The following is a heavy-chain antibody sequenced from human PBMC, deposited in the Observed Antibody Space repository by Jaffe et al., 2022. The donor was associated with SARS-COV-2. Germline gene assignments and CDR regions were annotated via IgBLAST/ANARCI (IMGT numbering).Heavy chain of an antibody. D-gene: IGHD1-7*01. Sequence: EVQLVESGGGLVKPGGSLRLSCAASGFTFSNAWMSWVRQAPGKGLEWVGRIKSKTDGGTTDYAAPVKGRFTISRDDSKNTLYLQMNSLKTEDTAVYYCTTDNLSKGNWNYEWGMDVWGQGTTVTVSS. CDR1: GFTFSNAW. V-gene: IGHV3-15*01. CDR2: IKSKTDGGTT. J-gene: IGHJ6*02. CDR3: TTDNLSKGNWNYEWGMDV.